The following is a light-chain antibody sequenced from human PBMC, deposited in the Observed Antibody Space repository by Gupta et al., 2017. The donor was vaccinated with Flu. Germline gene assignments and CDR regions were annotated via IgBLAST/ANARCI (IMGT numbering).Light chain of an antibody. Sequence: DIQMTQSPSSLSASVGDRVTITCRASQSFSGYLNWFQQKPGKAPKLLIYAASSLQSGVPSRFSGSGSGTEFTLTISSLRPEDYATYFCQQSYTTPYTFGQGTMLEIK. J-gene: IGKJ2*01. CDR3: QQSYTTPYT. V-gene: IGKV1-39*01. CDR2: AAS. CDR1: QSFSGY.